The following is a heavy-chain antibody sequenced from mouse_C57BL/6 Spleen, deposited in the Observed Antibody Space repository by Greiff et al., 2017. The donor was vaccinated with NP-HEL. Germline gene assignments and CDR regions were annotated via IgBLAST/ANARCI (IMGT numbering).Heavy chain of an antibody. CDR3: ARLGGDYDDFFDY. CDR1: GYSFTGYY. J-gene: IGHJ2*01. CDR2: INPNNGGT. V-gene: IGHV1-42*01. D-gene: IGHD2-4*01. Sequence: VQLKESGPELVKPGASVKISCKASGYSFTGYYMNWVKQSPEKSLEWIGDINPNNGGTSYNQKFKGKATLTVDKSSSTAYMELRSLTSEDSAVYYCARLGGDYDDFFDYWGQGTTLTVSS.